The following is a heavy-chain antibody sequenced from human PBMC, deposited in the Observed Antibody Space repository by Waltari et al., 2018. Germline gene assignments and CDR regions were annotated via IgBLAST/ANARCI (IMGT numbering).Heavy chain of an antibody. CDR3: ARYVLLQDGHYFDS. V-gene: IGHV3-7*01. D-gene: IGHD1-26*01. CDR2: IKPDGSEP. J-gene: IGHJ4*02. Sequence: EVQLVEPGGGLVQPGGSLTLSCAAPGFVFSDHCTGWVRQAPGKGLEWVANIKPDGSEPNYLGSLKGRFTISTDNAKDSVLLHVSSLRAEDTAVYYCARYVLLQDGHYFDSWGQGTLVTVSS. CDR1: GFVFSDHC.